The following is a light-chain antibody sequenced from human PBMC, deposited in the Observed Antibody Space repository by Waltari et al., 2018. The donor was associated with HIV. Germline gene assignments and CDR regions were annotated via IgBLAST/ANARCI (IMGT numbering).Light chain of an antibody. J-gene: IGKJ3*01. Sequence: AIQLTQSPSSLSTSVGDRVTITCRASQGISSALAWYQQKPGKAPKLLIYVASSLESGVLSRFSGSGSGTDFTLTISSLQPEDFATYYCQQFNSYPFTFGPGTKVDIK. V-gene: IGKV1-13*02. CDR3: QQFNSYPFT. CDR1: QGISSA. CDR2: VAS.